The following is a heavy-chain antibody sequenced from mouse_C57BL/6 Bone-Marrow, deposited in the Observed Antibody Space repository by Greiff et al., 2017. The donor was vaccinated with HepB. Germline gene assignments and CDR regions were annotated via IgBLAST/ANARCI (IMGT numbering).Heavy chain of an antibody. CDR1: GYTFTDYN. V-gene: IGHV1-22*01. CDR3: ARWDYGAMDY. CDR2: INPNNGGT. Sequence: EVKLVESGPELVKPGASVKMSCKASGYTFTDYNMHWVKQSHGKSLEWIGYINPNNGGTSYNQKFKGKATLTVNKSSSTAYMELRSLTSEDSAVYYCARWDYGAMDYWGQGTSVTVSS. J-gene: IGHJ4*01. D-gene: IGHD2-4*01.